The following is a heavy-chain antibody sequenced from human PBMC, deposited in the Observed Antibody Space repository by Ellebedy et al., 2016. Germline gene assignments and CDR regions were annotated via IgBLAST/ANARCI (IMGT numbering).Heavy chain of an antibody. CDR1: GFTFSSYG. Sequence: GESLKISXAASGFTFSSYGMHWVRQAPGKGLEWVAVISYDGSNKYYADSVKGRFTISRDNAKNSLYLQMNSLRAEDTAVYYCARVPGCGGAGGFDYWGQGTLVTVSS. V-gene: IGHV3-30*03. CDR3: ARVPGCGGAGGFDY. J-gene: IGHJ4*02. D-gene: IGHD4-23*01. CDR2: ISYDGSNK.